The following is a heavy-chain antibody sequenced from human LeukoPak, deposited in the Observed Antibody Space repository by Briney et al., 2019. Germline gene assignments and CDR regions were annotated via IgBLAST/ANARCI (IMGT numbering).Heavy chain of an antibody. V-gene: IGHV1-69*06. Sequence: SVKVSCKASGGTFSSYAISWVRQAPGQGLEWMGGIIPIFGTANYAQKFQGRVTITADKSTSTAYMELSSLRSDDTAVYYCASPLKGIAAAAYDYWGQGTLVTVSS. CDR2: IIPIFGTA. D-gene: IGHD6-13*01. CDR3: ASPLKGIAAAAYDY. CDR1: GGTFSSYA. J-gene: IGHJ4*02.